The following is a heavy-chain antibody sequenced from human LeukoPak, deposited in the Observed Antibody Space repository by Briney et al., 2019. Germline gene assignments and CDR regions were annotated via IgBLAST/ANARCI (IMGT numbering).Heavy chain of an antibody. D-gene: IGHD2-8*02. Sequence: GGSLRLSCVASGFTFSTFAMIWVRQPPGKGLEWDSGIFPSGGEIHYADSVRGRFTISRDNSKSTLSLQMNSLRVEDTAIYYCATYRQVLLPFESWGQGTLVTVSS. CDR1: GFTFSTFA. J-gene: IGHJ4*02. CDR3: ATYRQVLLPFES. V-gene: IGHV3-23*01. CDR2: IFPSGGEI.